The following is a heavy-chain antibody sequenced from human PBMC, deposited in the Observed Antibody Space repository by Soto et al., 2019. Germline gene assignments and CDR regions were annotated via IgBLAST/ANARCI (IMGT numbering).Heavy chain of an antibody. Sequence: PGGSLRLSCAASGFTFSSYGMHWVRQAPGKGLEWVAVIWYDGSNKYYADSVKGRFTISRDNSKNTLYLQMNSLRAEDTAVYYCARDRYSSNLQGGFDYWGPGTLVTVAS. D-gene: IGHD6-13*01. CDR2: IWYDGSNK. CDR1: GFTFSSYG. CDR3: ARDRYSSNLQGGFDY. J-gene: IGHJ4*02. V-gene: IGHV3-33*01.